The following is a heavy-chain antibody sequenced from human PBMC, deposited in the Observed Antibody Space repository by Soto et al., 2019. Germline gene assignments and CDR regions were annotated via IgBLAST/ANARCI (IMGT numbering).Heavy chain of an antibody. D-gene: IGHD1-26*01. CDR1: GFTLSDYG. V-gene: IGHV3-30*18. CDR2: ISHEGGTQ. J-gene: IGHJ4*02. Sequence: GGSRRLSCAASGFTLSDYGIDWIHQAPGKGLEWVAVISHEGGTQYYADSVRGRFTVSRDNSKNILYLQMDSLRPEDTAVYFCAKDGSPKVSRWDDYWGQGTLVTVSS. CDR3: AKDGSPKVSRWDDY.